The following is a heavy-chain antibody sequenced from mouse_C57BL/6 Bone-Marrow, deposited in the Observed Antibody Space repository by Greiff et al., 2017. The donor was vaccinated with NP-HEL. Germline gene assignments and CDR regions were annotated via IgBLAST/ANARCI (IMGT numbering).Heavy chain of an antibody. V-gene: IGHV14-4*01. CDR1: GYNIKDDY. J-gene: IGHJ2*01. CDR3: TTVLITTTTDY. D-gene: IGHD1-1*01. CDR2: IDPENGDT. Sequence: VQLQESGAELVRPGASVKLSCTASGYNIKDDYMHWVKQRPEQGLEWIGWIDPENGDTEYDAKFQGKATITADTSSNPAYLQLSALTSENTSVYYCTTVLITTTTDYWGQGTTLTVSS.